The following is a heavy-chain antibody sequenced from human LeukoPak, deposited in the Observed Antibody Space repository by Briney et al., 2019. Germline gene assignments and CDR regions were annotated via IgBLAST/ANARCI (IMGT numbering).Heavy chain of an antibody. CDR2: ISSTGGST. D-gene: IGHD5-18*01. CDR1: GFTFSSYA. V-gene: IGHV3-64*01. J-gene: IGHJ5*02. CDR3: ASGGIQLWPGHWFDP. Sequence: PGGSLRLSCAASGFTFSSYAMHWVRQAPGKGLEYVSAISSTGGSTYYANSVKGRFTISRDNSKNTLYLQMGSLRAEDMAVYYCASGGIQLWPGHWFDPWGQGTLVTVSS.